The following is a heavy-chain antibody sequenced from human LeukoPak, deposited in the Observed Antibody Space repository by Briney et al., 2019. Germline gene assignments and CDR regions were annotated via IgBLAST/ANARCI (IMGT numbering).Heavy chain of an antibody. CDR2: IDHSGST. V-gene: IGHV4-34*01. CDR3: ARAQDRGYSFGHGFDY. J-gene: IGHJ4*02. CDR1: GGSFSGYY. D-gene: IGHD5-18*01. Sequence: SETLSLTCAVYGGSFSGYYWSWIRQPPGKGLEWIGEIDHSGSTNYNPSLKSRVTISVDTSKNQFSLKLSSVTAADTAVYYCARAQDRGYSFGHGFDYWGQGALVTVSS.